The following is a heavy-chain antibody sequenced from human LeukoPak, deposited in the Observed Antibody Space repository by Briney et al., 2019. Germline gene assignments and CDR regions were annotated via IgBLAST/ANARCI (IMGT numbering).Heavy chain of an antibody. CDR2: IYPGDSET. CDR1: GYSFTSSW. Sequence: GESLLISCKPSGYSFTSSWIGWVRQLPGKGLERMGIIYPGDSETIYSPSFQGQVTISVDKSFSTAYLQWSSLKASDTAMYYCARQYITGWQSFDYWGQGTLVTVSS. D-gene: IGHD6-19*01. CDR3: ARQYITGWQSFDY. V-gene: IGHV5-51*01. J-gene: IGHJ4*02.